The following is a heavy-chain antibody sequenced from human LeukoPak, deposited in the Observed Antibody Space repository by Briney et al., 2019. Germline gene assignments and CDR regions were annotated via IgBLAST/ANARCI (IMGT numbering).Heavy chain of an antibody. CDR3: TRDGAGITFGGVIAFDY. V-gene: IGHV1-18*01. J-gene: IGHJ4*02. CDR2: ISAYNGNT. Sequence: ASVNVSCKASGYTFTSYGISWVRQAPGQGLEWMGWISAYNGNTNYAQKLQGRVTMTTDTSTSTAYMELRSLRSDDTAVYYCTRDGAGITFGGVIAFDYWGQGTLVTVSS. D-gene: IGHD3-16*02. CDR1: GYTFTSYG.